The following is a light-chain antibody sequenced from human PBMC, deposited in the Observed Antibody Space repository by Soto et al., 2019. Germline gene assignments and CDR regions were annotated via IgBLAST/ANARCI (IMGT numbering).Light chain of an antibody. V-gene: IGKV4-1*01. CDR2: WAS. J-gene: IGKJ3*01. Sequence: NHCTDRLSPYLGKKDTINCKSSQSVVYSSDNNNYLAWYQQKPGQPPKLLIYWASTRESGVPDRFSGSGSGIDFTLTISSLQAEDGAVYYCQQYYSTPFSFGPGTKVDIK. CDR3: QQYYSTPFS. CDR1: QSVVYSSDNNNY.